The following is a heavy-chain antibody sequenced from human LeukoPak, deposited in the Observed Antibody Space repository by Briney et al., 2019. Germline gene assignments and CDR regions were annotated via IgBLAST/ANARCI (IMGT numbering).Heavy chain of an antibody. CDR3: ARTGAAGESSGFYLRLFDY. V-gene: IGHV4-59*12. CDR1: GGSISTYY. D-gene: IGHD3-22*01. J-gene: IGHJ4*02. CDR2: IHYSGNT. Sequence: SETLSLTCSVSGGSISTYYWSWIRQPPGKGLEWIGYIHYSGNTNYNPSLKSRVTISVDTSKNQFSLKLSSVTAADTAVYYCARTGAAGESSGFYLRLFDYWGQGTLVTVSS.